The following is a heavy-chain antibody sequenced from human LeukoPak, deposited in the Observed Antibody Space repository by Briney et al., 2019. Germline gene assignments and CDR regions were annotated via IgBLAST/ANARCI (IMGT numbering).Heavy chain of an antibody. J-gene: IGHJ5*02. Sequence: PGGSLRLSCAASGFTFSSYWMSWVRQAPGKGLEWVANIKQDGSEKYYVDSVRGRFTISRDNAKNSLYLQMNSLRAEDTAVYYCAREVGPKYCSGGSCYLSNWFDPWGQGTLVTVSS. V-gene: IGHV3-7*03. CDR2: IKQDGSEK. D-gene: IGHD2-15*01. CDR3: AREVGPKYCSGGSCYLSNWFDP. CDR1: GFTFSSYW.